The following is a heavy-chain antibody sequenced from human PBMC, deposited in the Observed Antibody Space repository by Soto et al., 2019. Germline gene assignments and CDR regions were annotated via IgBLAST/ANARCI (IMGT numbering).Heavy chain of an antibody. CDR1: DGSISSGSNY. CDR2: IYSSGTT. V-gene: IGHV4-39*01. Sequence: QVQLQESGPGLVKPSETLSLTCTISDGSISSGSNYWGWIRQPPGKGLEWLGSIYSSGTTYYNPSLKSRVTISVDTSKNQFSLKLTSVTAADTAVFYCARHQGRISPLATWGQGTLVTVSS. D-gene: IGHD2-21*01. J-gene: IGHJ4*02. CDR3: ARHQGRISPLAT.